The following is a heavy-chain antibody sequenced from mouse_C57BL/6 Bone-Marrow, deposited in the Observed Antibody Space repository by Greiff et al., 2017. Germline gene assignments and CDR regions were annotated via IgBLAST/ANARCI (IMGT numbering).Heavy chain of an antibody. CDR1: GYTFTSYW. CDR2: IDPSDSYT. CDR3: ARGDSSGYLYYFDY. Sequence: VQLQQPGAELVMPGASVKLSCKASGYTFTSYWMHWVKQRPGQGLEWIGEIDPSDSYTNYNQKFKGKSTLTVDKSSSTAYMQLSSLTSEDSAVYYWARGDSSGYLYYFDYWGQGTTLTVSS. D-gene: IGHD3-2*02. J-gene: IGHJ2*01. V-gene: IGHV1-69*01.